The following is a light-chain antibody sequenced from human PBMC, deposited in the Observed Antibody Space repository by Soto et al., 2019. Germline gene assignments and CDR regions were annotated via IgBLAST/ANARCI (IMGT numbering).Light chain of an antibody. V-gene: IGKV1-39*01. CDR1: QSISSY. CDR2: GAS. CDR3: QQSYTALFT. Sequence: DLQMTQSPSSLSASVGDRVTITCRASQSISSYLNWYQQKPGNVPKLLIYGASRLQSGVPSRFSGSGYGTDFTLTISSLQPEDFATYYCQQSYTALFTFGPGTKVDIK. J-gene: IGKJ3*01.